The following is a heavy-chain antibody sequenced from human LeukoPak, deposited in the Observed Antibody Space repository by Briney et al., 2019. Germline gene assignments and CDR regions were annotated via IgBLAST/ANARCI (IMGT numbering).Heavy chain of an antibody. CDR3: ASVVVVAATETYYYYGMDV. D-gene: IGHD2-15*01. CDR2: IIPIFGTA. CDR1: GGTFSSYA. Sequence: SVKVSCKASGGTFSSYAISWVRQAPGQGLEWMGGIIPIFGTANYAQKFQGRVTITADESTSTAYMELSSLRSEDTAVYYCASVVVVAATETYYYYGMDVWGQGTTVTVSS. J-gene: IGHJ6*02. V-gene: IGHV1-69*13.